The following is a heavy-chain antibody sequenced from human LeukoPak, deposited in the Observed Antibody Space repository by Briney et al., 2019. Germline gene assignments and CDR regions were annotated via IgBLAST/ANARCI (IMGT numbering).Heavy chain of an antibody. Sequence: HPSETLSLTCAVSGYSISSGCYWGWIRQPPGKGLEWIGNIYRSGSTYKNPSLKSRVTISLDTSKNQFSLSLSSVTAADTAMYYCARLSGAPIRHPIYHFDYWGQGTLVTVSS. CDR3: ARLSGAPIRHPIYHFDY. V-gene: IGHV4-38-2*01. D-gene: IGHD2-2*02. CDR2: IYRSGST. CDR1: GYSISSGCY. J-gene: IGHJ4*02.